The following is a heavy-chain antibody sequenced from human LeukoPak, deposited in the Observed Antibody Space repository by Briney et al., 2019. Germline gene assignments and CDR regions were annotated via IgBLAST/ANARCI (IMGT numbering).Heavy chain of an antibody. CDR2: ISSSSNYI. D-gene: IGHD6-6*01. CDR1: GFTFNSYN. CDR3: ARSLPYSSSAHDAFDI. Sequence: GGSLRLSCAASGFTFNSYNMNWVRQAPGKGLEWFSSISSSSNYIYYADSVKGRFTISRDNAKNSLYLQMNSLRAEDMAVYYCARSLPYSSSAHDAFDIWGQGTMVTVSS. V-gene: IGHV3-21*01. J-gene: IGHJ3*02.